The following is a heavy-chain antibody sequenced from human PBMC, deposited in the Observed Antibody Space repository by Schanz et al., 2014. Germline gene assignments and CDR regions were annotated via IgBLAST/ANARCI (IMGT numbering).Heavy chain of an antibody. D-gene: IGHD2-2*01. CDR3: ARHDFLGYCSGTSCPVVGSDAFDI. V-gene: IGHV4-59*01. CDR1: GGSISSYY. CDR2: IYYSVTT. J-gene: IGHJ3*02. Sequence: QVQLQESGPGLVKSSETLSLTCTVSGGSISSYYWNWIRQPPGKGLEWIGYIYYSVTTNYNPSLKRRVTISGDTSKNQVSLKLSSVTAADTAVYYCARHDFLGYCSGTSCPVVGSDAFDIWGQGTMVTVSS.